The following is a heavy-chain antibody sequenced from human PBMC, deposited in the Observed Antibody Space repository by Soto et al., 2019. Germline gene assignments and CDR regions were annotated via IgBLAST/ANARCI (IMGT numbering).Heavy chain of an antibody. CDR3: AKDQSVGYCSSTSCHSADYYYGMDV. D-gene: IGHD2-2*01. CDR1: GFTFSSYA. V-gene: IGHV3-23*01. J-gene: IGHJ6*02. CDR2: ISGSGGST. Sequence: PGGSLRLSCAASGFTFSSYAMRWARQAPGRGLEWGSAISGSGGSTYYADSVKGRFTISRDNSKNTLYLQMNSLRAEDTAVYYCAKDQSVGYCSSTSCHSADYYYGMDVWGQGTTVTVSS.